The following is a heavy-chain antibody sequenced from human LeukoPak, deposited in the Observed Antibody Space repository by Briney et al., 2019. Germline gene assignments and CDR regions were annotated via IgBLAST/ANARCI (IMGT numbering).Heavy chain of an antibody. CDR1: GGSFSGYY. J-gene: IGHJ4*02. D-gene: IGHD4-17*01. CDR3: ARYGDYGDYGDY. Sequence: PSETLSLTCAVYGGSFSGYYWSWIRQPPGKGLEWIGEINHSGSTNYNPSLKSRVTISVDTSKNQFSLKLSSVTAADTAVYYCARYGDYGDYGDYWGQGTLVTVSS. V-gene: IGHV4-34*01. CDR2: INHSGST.